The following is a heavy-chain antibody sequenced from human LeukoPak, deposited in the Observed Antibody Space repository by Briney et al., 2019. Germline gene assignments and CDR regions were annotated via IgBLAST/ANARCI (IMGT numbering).Heavy chain of an antibody. V-gene: IGHV3-30*04. CDR2: ISYDGSNK. D-gene: IGHD3-10*01. J-gene: IGHJ4*02. CDR3: ARGQYYYGSGSSDY. CDR1: GFTFSSYA. Sequence: GGSLRLSCAASGFTFSSYAMHWVRQAPGKGLEWVAVISYDGSNKYYADSVKGRFTISRDNSKNTLYLQMNSLRAEDTAVYYCARGQYYYGSGSSDYWGQGTLVTVPS.